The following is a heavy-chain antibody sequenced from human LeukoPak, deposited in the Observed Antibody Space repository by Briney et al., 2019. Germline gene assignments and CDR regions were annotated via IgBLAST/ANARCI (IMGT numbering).Heavy chain of an antibody. CDR3: ARDRSGYSYGYRHYYYGMDV. V-gene: IGHV3-23*01. J-gene: IGHJ6*02. CDR2: ISGSGGST. CDR1: GFTFSSYA. D-gene: IGHD5-18*01. Sequence: PGGSLRLSCAASGFTFSSYAMSRARQAPGKGLEWVSAISGSGGSTYYADSVKGRFTISRDNSKNTLYVQMNSLRGEDTAVYYCARDRSGYSYGYRHYYYGMDVWGQGTTVTVSS.